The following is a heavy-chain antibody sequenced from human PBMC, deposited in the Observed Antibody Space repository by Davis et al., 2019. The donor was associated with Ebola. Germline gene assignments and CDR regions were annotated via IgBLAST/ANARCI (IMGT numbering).Heavy chain of an antibody. V-gene: IGHV5-51*01. CDR2: IYPDDSDT. Sequence: GESLKISCKGSGYTFTNYWIGWVRQMPGKGLEWMGIIYPDDSDTRYSPSFQGQVTISVDKSISTAYLQWSLKASDTAMYYCVRILAVYANALDIWGQGTMVTVSS. J-gene: IGHJ3*02. D-gene: IGHD2-8*02. CDR1: GYTFTNYW. CDR3: VRILAVYANALDI.